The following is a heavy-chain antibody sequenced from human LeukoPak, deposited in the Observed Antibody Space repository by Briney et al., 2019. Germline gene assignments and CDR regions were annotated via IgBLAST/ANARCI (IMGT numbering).Heavy chain of an antibody. J-gene: IGHJ5*02. CDR3: ARVYSPFSTWFDP. CDR2: ISGSGSII. D-gene: IGHD1-26*01. Sequence: GGSLRLSCAASGFNFNNYGLNWVRQASGKGLEWISYISGSGSIIYDADSVKGGFTLSRGNAKNSLYLQMNALRAEDTAVYHCARVYSPFSTWFDPWGQGTLVTVSS. V-gene: IGHV3-48*03. CDR1: GFNFNNYG.